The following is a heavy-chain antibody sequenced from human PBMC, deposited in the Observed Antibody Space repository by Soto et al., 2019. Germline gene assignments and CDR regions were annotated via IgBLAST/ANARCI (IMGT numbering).Heavy chain of an antibody. D-gene: IGHD1-26*01. Sequence: SVKVSCKASGGTFRSYGINWVRQAPGQGLEWMGGTVPSYGTANYAQKFQGRLTITADTSTSTAYMELSSLRYEDTAVYYCARSVDVGALYYGLDVWGQGTTVTVSS. CDR2: TVPSYGTA. CDR1: GGTFRSYG. J-gene: IGHJ6*02. CDR3: ARSVDVGALYYGLDV. V-gene: IGHV1-69*06.